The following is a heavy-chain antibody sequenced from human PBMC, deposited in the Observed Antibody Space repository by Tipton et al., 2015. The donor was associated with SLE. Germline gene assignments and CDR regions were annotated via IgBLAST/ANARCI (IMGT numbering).Heavy chain of an antibody. D-gene: IGHD2-2*01. CDR1: GGSINSYY. V-gene: IGHV4-4*07. CDR3: ARTAVLAAIMMDV. J-gene: IGHJ6*02. Sequence: TLSLTCTVSGGSINSYYWTWVRQPAGKGLEWIGHFHSSGILNYNPSLKSRVTMSGDTSKNQLSLKLNSVTAADTAVYYCARTAVLAAIMMDVCGQGTTVTVSS. CDR2: FHSSGIL.